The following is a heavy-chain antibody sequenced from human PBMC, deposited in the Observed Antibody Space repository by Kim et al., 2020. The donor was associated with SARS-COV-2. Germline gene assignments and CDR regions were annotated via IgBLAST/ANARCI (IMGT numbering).Heavy chain of an antibody. Sequence: GGSLRLSCAASGFTFHGFAMHWVRQVPGKGLDWVGLISGDGDSTYYGDSVKGRFTISRDNSKNSLALQMNSLRTEDTALYYCAKDIRDFWTDEYYHGMDVWGQGTTVTVSS. V-gene: IGHV3-43*02. CDR2: ISGDGDST. D-gene: IGHD3-3*01. J-gene: IGHJ6*02. CDR1: GFTFHGFA. CDR3: AKDIRDFWTDEYYHGMDV.